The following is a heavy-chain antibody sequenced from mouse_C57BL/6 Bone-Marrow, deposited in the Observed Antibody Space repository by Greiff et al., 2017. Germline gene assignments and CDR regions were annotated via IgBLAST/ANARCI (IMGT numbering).Heavy chain of an antibody. Sequence: QVQLQQSGPELVKPGASVKLSCKASGYTFTSYDINWVKQRPGQGLEWIGWIYPRDGSTKYNEKFKGKATLTVDTSSSTAYMELHSLTSEDSAVYFCARDYGGIYWYFDVWGTGTTVTVSS. CDR2: IYPRDGST. D-gene: IGHD1-1*01. J-gene: IGHJ1*03. CDR1: GYTFTSYD. V-gene: IGHV1-85*01. CDR3: ARDYGGIYWYFDV.